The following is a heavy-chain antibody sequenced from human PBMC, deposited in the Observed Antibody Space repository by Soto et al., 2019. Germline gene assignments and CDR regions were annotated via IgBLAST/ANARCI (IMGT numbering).Heavy chain of an antibody. D-gene: IGHD3-9*01. CDR3: ARSFRRYFDFDS. J-gene: IGHJ4*02. CDR2: IYYSGST. V-gene: IGHV4-59*01. CDR1: GDSISSYY. Sequence: SETLSLTCTVSGDSISSYYWSWIRQPPGKGLEWIGNIYYSGSTNYNPSLKSRVTISVDTSKNRFSLKLSSVTAADTAVYYCARSFRRYFDFDSWGRGTLVTVSS.